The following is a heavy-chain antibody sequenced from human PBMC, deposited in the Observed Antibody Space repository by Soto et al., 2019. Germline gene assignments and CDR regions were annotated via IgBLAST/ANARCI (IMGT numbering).Heavy chain of an antibody. J-gene: IGHJ3*02. V-gene: IGHV1-69*01. Sequence: QVQLVQSGAEVKEPGSSVKVSCKASGGTFSSYAISWVRQAPGQGLEWMGGIIPIFGTANYAQKFQGRVTITADESTSTAYMEPSSLRSEDTAVYYCARDPIAVATRGAFDIWGQGTMVTVSS. CDR2: IIPIFGTA. CDR3: ARDPIAVATRGAFDI. CDR1: GGTFSSYA. D-gene: IGHD6-19*01.